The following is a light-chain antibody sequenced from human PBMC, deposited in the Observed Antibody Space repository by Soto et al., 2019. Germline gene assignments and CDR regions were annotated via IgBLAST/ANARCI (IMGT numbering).Light chain of an antibody. CDR1: SSDVGSHNY. CDR3: SSYRSSSTYV. CDR2: EVT. J-gene: IGLJ1*01. V-gene: IGLV2-14*01. Sequence: QSALTQPASVSGSPGQSITISCTGTSSDVGSHNYVSWYQQHPGKAPKLMIYEVTNRPSGVSNRFSGSKSGNTASLTISGLQAEDEADYYCSSYRSSSTYVFGTGTKVTVL.